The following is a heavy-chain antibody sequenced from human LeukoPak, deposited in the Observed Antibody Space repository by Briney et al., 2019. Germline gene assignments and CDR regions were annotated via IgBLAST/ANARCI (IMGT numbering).Heavy chain of an antibody. CDR3: AAPGWRDLFDY. CDR2: IYYSGNT. D-gene: IGHD6-19*01. Sequence: SETLSLTCTVSGGSISSSSYYWGWIRQPPGKGLEWIGSIYYSGNTYYNPSLKSRVTISVDTSKNQFSLKLSSVTAADTAVYYCAAPGWRDLFDYWGQGTLVTVSS. V-gene: IGHV4-39*01. J-gene: IGHJ4*02. CDR1: GGSISSSSYY.